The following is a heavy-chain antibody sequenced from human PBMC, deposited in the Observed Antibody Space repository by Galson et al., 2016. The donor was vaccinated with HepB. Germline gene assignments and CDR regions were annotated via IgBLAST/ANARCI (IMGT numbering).Heavy chain of an antibody. V-gene: IGHV3-23*01. CDR3: AKERLVRRIFDH. CDR1: GFVFSNFG. J-gene: IGHJ4*02. D-gene: IGHD1-1*01. Sequence: SLRLSCAASGFVFSNFGLSWVRQAPGKGQEWVASISTRRTTYYSDSVQGRFTISRDNSNNTLYLQMNGLRAEDTAVYYCAKERLVRRIFDHWGQGTLLTVPS. CDR2: ISTRRTT.